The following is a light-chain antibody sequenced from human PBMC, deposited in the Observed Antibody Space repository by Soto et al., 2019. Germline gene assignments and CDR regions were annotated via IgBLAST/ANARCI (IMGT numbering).Light chain of an antibody. CDR1: SSDVGGYNS. Sequence: QSALTQPPSASGSPGQSVTISCTGTSSDVGGYNSVSWYQQLPGKAPKLMIYEVSKRPSGVPDRFSGSKSGNTASLTVSGLQAEDEADYYCSSYAGSDVFVFGTGTKLT. J-gene: IGLJ1*01. V-gene: IGLV2-8*01. CDR2: EVS. CDR3: SSYAGSDVFV.